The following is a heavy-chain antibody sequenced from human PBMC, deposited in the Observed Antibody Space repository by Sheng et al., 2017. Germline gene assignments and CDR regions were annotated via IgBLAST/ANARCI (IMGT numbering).Heavy chain of an antibody. CDR3: ARAQLTRIYYFDN. D-gene: IGHD6-6*01. Sequence: AASGFTFSSFTMNWVRQSPGKGLEWVSSISGSGSYIYYADSVKGRFTISRDNAKNSLYLRMSSLRAEDTAVYYCARAQLTRIYYFDNWGQGTLVTVSS. V-gene: IGHV3-21*01. CDR2: ISGSGSYI. CDR1: GFTFSSFT. J-gene: IGHJ4*02.